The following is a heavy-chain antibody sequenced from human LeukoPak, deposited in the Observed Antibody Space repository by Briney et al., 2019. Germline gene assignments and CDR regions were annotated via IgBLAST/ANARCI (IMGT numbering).Heavy chain of an antibody. CDR1: RLTFSSYG. V-gene: IGHV3-30*02. CDR2: IRYDGSNK. D-gene: IGHD3-10*01. J-gene: IGHJ6*03. CDR3: AKGQSMVRGYYIDV. Sequence: GGSLRLSCAASRLTFSSYGVHCVRQAPGKALEWVAFIRYDGSNKFYGDSVKARFTLSRQNQKNTLYLQMNSRRDEDTAVYYCAKGQSMVRGYYIDVWGKGTTVTVSS.